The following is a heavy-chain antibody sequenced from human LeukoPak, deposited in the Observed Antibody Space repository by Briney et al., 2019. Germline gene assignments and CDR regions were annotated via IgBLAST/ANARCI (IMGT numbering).Heavy chain of an antibody. J-gene: IGHJ4*02. V-gene: IGHV4-4*02. D-gene: IGHD3-16*01. CDR1: GGSISGSNW. Sequence: SETLSLTCAVSGGSISGSNWWSWVRQPPGEGLEWIGEIFHSGSTNYSPSLKSRVTISIDKSKNQFSLKLTSVTVADTAVYYCASRLRHLLGYWGQGNLVTVSS. CDR3: ASRLRHLLGY. CDR2: IFHSGST.